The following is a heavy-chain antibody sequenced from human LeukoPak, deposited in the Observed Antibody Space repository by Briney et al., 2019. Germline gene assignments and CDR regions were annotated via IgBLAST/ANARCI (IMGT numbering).Heavy chain of an antibody. CDR1: GGSISSYY. J-gene: IGHJ4*02. D-gene: IGHD4-17*01. V-gene: IGHV4-59*01. CDR3: ARFIMTTVTTAFHDY. CDR2: IYYSGST. Sequence: SETLSLTCTVSGGSISSYYWSWIRQPPGTGLEWMGYIYYSGSTNYNPSLKSRVTISVDTSKNQFSLKLSSVTAADTAVYYCARFIMTTVTTAFHDYWGQGTLVTVSS.